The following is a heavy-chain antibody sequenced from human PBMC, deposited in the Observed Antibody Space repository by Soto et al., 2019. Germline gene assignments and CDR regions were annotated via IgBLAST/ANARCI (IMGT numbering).Heavy chain of an antibody. J-gene: IGHJ6*02. CDR3: ASHESYSSSWYPYPYYGMDV. CDR2: IIPIFGTA. D-gene: IGHD6-13*01. V-gene: IGHV1-69*13. Sequence: ASVKVSCKASGDTFSTYTITWIRQAPGQGLEWMGGIIPIFGTANYAQKFQGRVTITADESTSTAYMELSSLRSEDTAVYYCASHESYSSSWYPYPYYGMDVWGQGTTVTVSS. CDR1: GDTFSTYT.